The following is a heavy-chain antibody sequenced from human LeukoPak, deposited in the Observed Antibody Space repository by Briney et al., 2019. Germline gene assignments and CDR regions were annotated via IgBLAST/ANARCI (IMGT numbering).Heavy chain of an antibody. CDR3: ARSSPFDSSGYLFDY. V-gene: IGHV1-46*01. CDR1: GGTFSSYA. CDR2: INPSGGST. J-gene: IGHJ4*02. D-gene: IGHD3-22*01. Sequence: ASVKVSCKASGGTFSSYAISWVRQAPGQGLECMGIINPSGGSTSYAQKFQGRVTMTRDTSTSTVYMELSSLRSEDTAVYYCARSSPFDSSGYLFDYWGQGTLVTVSS.